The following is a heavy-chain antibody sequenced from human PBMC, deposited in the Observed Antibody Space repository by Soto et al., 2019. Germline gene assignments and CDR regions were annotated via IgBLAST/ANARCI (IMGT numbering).Heavy chain of an antibody. CDR3: ARDFERSAIGP. Sequence: PSETLSLTCAVSGDSISSPYWWTWVRQTPGKGLEWIGEVYHTERTNYNPSLRSRVTISADTSENKFSLTLKSVTAADTAVYFCARDFERSAIGPWGQGTSVTVSS. J-gene: IGHJ5*02. CDR1: GDSISSPYW. CDR2: VYHTERT. V-gene: IGHV4-4*02. D-gene: IGHD3-9*01.